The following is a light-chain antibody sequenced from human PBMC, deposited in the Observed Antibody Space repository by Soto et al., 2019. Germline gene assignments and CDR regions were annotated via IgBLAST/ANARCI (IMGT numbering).Light chain of an antibody. CDR3: ATWDSSLKAVV. Sequence: QSVLTQPRSVSAAPGQKVTISCSGSSPNIGKNYVSWYLHLPGTAPKFLIYDNDVRASGIPDRFSGSKSGTSATLGITGLQPGDEADYYCATWDSSLKAVVFGGGTKLTVL. CDR2: DND. V-gene: IGLV1-51*01. J-gene: IGLJ2*01. CDR1: SPNIGKNY.